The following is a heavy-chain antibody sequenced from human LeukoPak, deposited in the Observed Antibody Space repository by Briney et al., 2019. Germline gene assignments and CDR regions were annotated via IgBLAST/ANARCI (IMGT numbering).Heavy chain of an antibody. J-gene: IGHJ4*01. CDR2: LSADAGST. CDR1: GFSFTNYA. D-gene: IGHD6-19*01. V-gene: IGHV3-23*01. Sequence: GGSLRLSCAASGFSFTNYALSWVRQAPAKGLEWVSALSADAGSTYYADSVKGQCTISSDDFKSTLYLQMNSLRAEDTAVYYCAKDTYDSGWYYFDYWG. CDR3: AKDTYDSGWYYFDY.